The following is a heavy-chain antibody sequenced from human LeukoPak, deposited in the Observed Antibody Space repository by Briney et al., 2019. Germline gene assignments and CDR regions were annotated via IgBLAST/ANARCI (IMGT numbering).Heavy chain of an antibody. CDR3: ARHVVAVGFDY. V-gene: IGHV3-21*01. J-gene: IGHJ4*02. CDR1: GFTFSSYS. CDR2: ITRSSSYI. Sequence: GGSLRLSCATSGFTFSSYSMNWVRQAPGKGLQWVSSITRSSSYIYYADSVKGRFTISRDNAKNSLYLQMNSLRAEDTAVYYCARHVVAVGFDYWGQGTLVTVSS. D-gene: IGHD3-22*01.